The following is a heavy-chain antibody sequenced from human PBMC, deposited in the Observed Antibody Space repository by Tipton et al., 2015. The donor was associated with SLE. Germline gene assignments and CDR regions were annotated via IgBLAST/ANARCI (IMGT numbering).Heavy chain of an antibody. V-gene: IGHV4-39*07. CDR1: GGSISSSSYY. D-gene: IGHD1-20*01. CDR2: IYYSGST. CDR3: TRMFNWNYGYFDL. J-gene: IGHJ2*01. Sequence: TLSLTCTVSGGSISSSSYYWGWIRQPPGKGLEWIGSIYYSGSTYYNPSLKSRVTISVDTSKNQFSLKLSSVTAADTAVYYCTRMFNWNYGYFDLWGRGTLVTVSS.